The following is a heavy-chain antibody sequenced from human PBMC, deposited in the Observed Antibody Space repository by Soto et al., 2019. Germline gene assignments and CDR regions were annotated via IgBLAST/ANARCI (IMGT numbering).Heavy chain of an antibody. D-gene: IGHD3-3*01. Sequence: GGSLRLSCAASGFTFSSYSMNWVRQAPGKGLEWVSYISSSSSTIYYADSVKGRFTISRDNAKNSLYLQMNSLRAEDTAVYYCARDDRHKIFGVVIYFDYWGQGTLVTVSS. CDR3: ARDDRHKIFGVVIYFDY. CDR1: GFTFSSYS. V-gene: IGHV3-48*01. J-gene: IGHJ4*02. CDR2: ISSSSSTI.